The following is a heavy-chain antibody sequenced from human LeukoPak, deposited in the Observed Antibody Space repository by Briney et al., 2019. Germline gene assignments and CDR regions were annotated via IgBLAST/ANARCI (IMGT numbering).Heavy chain of an antibody. CDR2: ISVGSDVI. CDR1: GFTFSSYA. V-gene: IGHV3-23*01. D-gene: IGHD2-8*02. J-gene: IGHJ4*02. Sequence: GGSLRLSCAASGFTFSSYAMSWVRQAPGKGLEWVSAISVGSDVIYYADSVKGRFAISGDNSKNTLYLQMNSLRTEDTAVYYCAEGTRLVGRDYWGQGTLVTVSS. CDR3: AEGTRLVGRDY.